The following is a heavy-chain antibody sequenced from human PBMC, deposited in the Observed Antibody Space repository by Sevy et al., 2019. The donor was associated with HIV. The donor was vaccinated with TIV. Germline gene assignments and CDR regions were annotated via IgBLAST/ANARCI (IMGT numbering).Heavy chain of an antibody. CDR2: ISYDGSNK. CDR3: ARDPSYYGSGNNWFDP. J-gene: IGHJ5*02. D-gene: IGHD3-10*01. Sequence: GGSLRLSCAASGFTFSNYAMHWVRQAPGKGLEWVAVISYDGSNKYYADSVKGRFTISRDNSKNTLYLQMNSLRAEDTAVYYCARDPSYYGSGNNWFDPWGQGTLVTVSP. V-gene: IGHV3-30-3*01. CDR1: GFTFSNYA.